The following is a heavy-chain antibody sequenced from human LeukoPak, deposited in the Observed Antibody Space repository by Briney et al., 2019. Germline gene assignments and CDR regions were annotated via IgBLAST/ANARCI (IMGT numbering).Heavy chain of an antibody. J-gene: IGHJ4*02. Sequence: GGSLRLSCAASGFTFSYYGMHWVRQAPGKGLEWVAFIRYDGSHKYYADSVKGRFTISRDNSKNTLYLQMNSLRAEDTAVYYCARVYNCASYYFDYWGQGTLVTVSS. CDR2: IRYDGSHK. CDR3: ARVYNCASYYFDY. D-gene: IGHD1-1*01. V-gene: IGHV3-30*02. CDR1: GFTFSYYG.